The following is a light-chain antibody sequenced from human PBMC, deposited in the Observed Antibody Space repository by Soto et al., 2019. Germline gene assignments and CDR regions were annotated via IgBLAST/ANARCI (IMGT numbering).Light chain of an antibody. Sequence: DIPLTQSPSFLSASVGDRVTITCRASQGISTYIAWYQQRPGKAPNLLINAASTFQSGVPSRFSGSGSGTEFTLTISGLQPEDFATYHCQQLHTYPRTFGQGTKVEIK. J-gene: IGKJ1*01. CDR1: QGISTY. V-gene: IGKV1-9*01. CDR3: QQLHTYPRT. CDR2: AAS.